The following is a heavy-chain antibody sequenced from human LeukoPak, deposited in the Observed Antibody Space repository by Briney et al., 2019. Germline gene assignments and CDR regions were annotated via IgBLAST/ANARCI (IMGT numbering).Heavy chain of an antibody. D-gene: IGHD3-10*01. Sequence: PGGSLRLSCAASGFTFSIYEMHWVRQAPGKGLEWVSYISNSVSTIKYADSVKGRFTISRDNAKNSLYLQMNSLRAEDTAVYYCARGKLYGFDCWGQGALVTVSS. V-gene: IGHV3-48*03. CDR2: ISNSVSTI. CDR1: GFTFSIYE. J-gene: IGHJ4*02. CDR3: ARGKLYGFDC.